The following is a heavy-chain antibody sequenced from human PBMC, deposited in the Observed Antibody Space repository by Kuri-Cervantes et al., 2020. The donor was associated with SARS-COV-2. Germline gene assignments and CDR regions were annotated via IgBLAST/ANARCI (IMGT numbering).Heavy chain of an antibody. CDR1: GFSLSTSGVG. D-gene: IGHD3-22*01. CDR2: IYWDDDK. Sequence: SGPTLVKPTQTLTLTCTFSGFSLSTSGVGVGWIRQPPGKALEWLALIYWDDDKRYGPSLKSRLTITKDTSKNQVVLTMTNMDPVDTATYYCAHSLEYYYDSSGHNWFDPWGQGTLVTVSS. J-gene: IGHJ5*02. CDR3: AHSLEYYYDSSGHNWFDP. V-gene: IGHV2-5*05.